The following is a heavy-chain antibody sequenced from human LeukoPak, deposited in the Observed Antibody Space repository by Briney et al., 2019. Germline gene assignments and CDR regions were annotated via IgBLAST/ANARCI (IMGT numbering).Heavy chain of an antibody. CDR1: GFTFSSYW. V-gene: IGHV3-74*01. J-gene: IGHJ6*02. CDR3: ARGNYYGMDV. Sequence: GGSLRLSCAVSGFTFSSYWMHWVRQAPGKGLLWVSRINSDGTTTYYADSVKGRFTISRDNAKNTLYLQMNSLRAEDTAVYYCARGNYYGMDVWGQGTTVTVSS. CDR2: INSDGTTT.